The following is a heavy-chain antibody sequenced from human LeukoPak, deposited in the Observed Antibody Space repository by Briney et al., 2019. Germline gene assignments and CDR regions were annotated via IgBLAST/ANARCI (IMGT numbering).Heavy chain of an antibody. CDR3: ARVHGLRFLEWSRGFDP. CDR2: ISAYNGNT. V-gene: IGHV1-18*01. CDR1: GYTFTSYG. D-gene: IGHD3-3*01. Sequence: GASVKVSCKASGYTFTSYGISWVRQAPGRGLEWMGWISAYNGNTNYAQKLQGRVTMTTDTSTSTAYMELRSLRSDDTAVYYCARVHGLRFLEWSRGFDPWGQGTLVTVSS. J-gene: IGHJ5*02.